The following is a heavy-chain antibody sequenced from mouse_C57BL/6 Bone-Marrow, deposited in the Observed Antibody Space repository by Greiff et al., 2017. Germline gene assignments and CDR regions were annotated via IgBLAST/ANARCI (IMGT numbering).Heavy chain of an antibody. V-gene: IGHV1-19*01. CDR1: GYTFTDYY. CDR3: ARGGAGYYYAMVY. J-gene: IGHJ4*01. CDR2: INPYNGGT. Sequence: EVQLQQSGPVLVKPGASVKMSCKASGYTFTDYYMNWVKQSHGKSLEWIGVINPYNGGTSYNQKFKGKATLTVDKSSSTAYMELNSLTSEDSAVYYCARGGAGYYYAMVYWGQGTSVTVSS.